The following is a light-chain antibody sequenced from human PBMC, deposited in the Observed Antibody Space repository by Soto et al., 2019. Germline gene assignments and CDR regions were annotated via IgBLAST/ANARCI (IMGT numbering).Light chain of an antibody. CDR3: PTYTPNVILGCV. J-gene: IGLJ1*01. Sequence: QSVLTQPASVSGSPGQSITISCTGTSSDIGGYNSVSWYQQHPGRAPRLIIYEVTNRPSGVSNRFSASKSGNTASLTISGLQAEDEAEYYRPTYTPNVILGCVFGTRTKV. CDR2: EVT. V-gene: IGLV2-14*01. CDR1: SSDIGGYNS.